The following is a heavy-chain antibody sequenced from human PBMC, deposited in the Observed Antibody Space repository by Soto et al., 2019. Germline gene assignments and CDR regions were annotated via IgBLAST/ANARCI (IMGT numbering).Heavy chain of an antibody. Sequence: QVQLVQSGGEVKKPGASVKVSCKASGYTFTNFGISWVRQAPGQGLEWMGWISGYNGNTNYAQKLQGRVTMTTDTXXSXAXXELRSLRSDDTAVYYCAKTDTLGYCTSTSCYGFDYWGQGTLVTVSS. J-gene: IGHJ4*02. CDR2: ISGYNGNT. CDR3: AKTDTLGYCTSTSCYGFDY. CDR1: GYTFTNFG. V-gene: IGHV1-18*01. D-gene: IGHD2-2*01.